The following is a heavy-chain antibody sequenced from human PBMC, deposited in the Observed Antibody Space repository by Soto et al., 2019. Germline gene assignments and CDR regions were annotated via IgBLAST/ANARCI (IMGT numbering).Heavy chain of an antibody. D-gene: IGHD3-16*01. CDR1: GFTFSSYS. J-gene: IGHJ5*02. CDR3: AGEGGKYNWFDP. V-gene: IGHV3-48*01. CDR2: ISSSSSAI. Sequence: GGSLRLSCAASGFTFSSYSMNWVRQAPGKGLEWVSYISSSSSAIYYADAVKGRFTISRDNAKNSLYLQMNSLRAEDTAVYDCAGEGGKYNWFDPWGQGTLVTVSS.